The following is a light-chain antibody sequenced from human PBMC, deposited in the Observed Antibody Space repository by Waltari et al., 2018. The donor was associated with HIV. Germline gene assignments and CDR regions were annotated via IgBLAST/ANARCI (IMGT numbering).Light chain of an antibody. CDR1: SSDIGVYKY. J-gene: IGLJ3*02. CDR2: EVS. V-gene: IGLV2-14*01. CDR3: SSYTTSSTWV. Sequence: HSALTQPASVSGSPGQSITIPCTGPSSDIGVYKYVSWYQQQPGKAPKLMISEVSNRPSGVSNRFSGSKSGNTASLTISGLQAEDEADYYCSSYTTSSTWVFGGGTKLTVL.